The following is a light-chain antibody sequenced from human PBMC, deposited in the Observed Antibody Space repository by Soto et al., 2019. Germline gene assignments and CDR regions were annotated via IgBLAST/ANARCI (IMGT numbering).Light chain of an antibody. J-gene: IGKJ4*01. CDR3: QQYSTYPLT. V-gene: IGKV1-5*03. CDR1: QSISSW. CDR2: KAS. Sequence: DIQMTQSPSTLSASVGDRVTITCRASQSISSWLAWYQQKPGKAPKLLIYKASNLQSGVPSRFSGSASGANITLTISSLQPDDFATYCCQQYSTYPLTFGGGTKVEIK.